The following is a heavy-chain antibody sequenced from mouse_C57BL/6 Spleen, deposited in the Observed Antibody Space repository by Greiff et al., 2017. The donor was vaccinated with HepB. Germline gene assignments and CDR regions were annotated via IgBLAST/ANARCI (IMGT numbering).Heavy chain of an antibody. CDR1: GYTFTSYW. CDR3: AREETGTGFAY. D-gene: IGHD4-1*01. CDR2: IDTSDSYT. V-gene: IGHV1-50*01. Sequence: VQLQQPGAELVKPGASVKLSCKASGYTFTSYWMQWVNQRPGQGLEWIGEIDTSDSYTNYNQKFKGKATLTVDTSASTAYMQLSSLTSEDSAVYYCAREETGTGFAYWGQGTLVTVSA. J-gene: IGHJ3*01.